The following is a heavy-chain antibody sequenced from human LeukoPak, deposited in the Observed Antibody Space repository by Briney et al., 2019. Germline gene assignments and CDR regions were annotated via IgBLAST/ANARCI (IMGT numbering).Heavy chain of an antibody. CDR2: MNPNSGNT. D-gene: IGHD2-21*01. J-gene: IGHJ4*02. CDR1: GYTFTSFD. Sequence: ASVKVSCKASGYTFTSFDIDWVRQATGRGLEWMGWMNPNSGNTGYAQKFQGRVTMTRNTSISTAYMELSSLRSEDTAVYYCARGGLLCGGDCYDYWGQGTLVTVSS. CDR3: ARGGLLCGGDCYDY. V-gene: IGHV1-8*01.